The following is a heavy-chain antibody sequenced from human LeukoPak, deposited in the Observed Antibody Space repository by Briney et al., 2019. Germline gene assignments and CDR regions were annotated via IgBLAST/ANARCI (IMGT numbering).Heavy chain of an antibody. CDR1: GYTFTSYG. J-gene: IGHJ6*03. V-gene: IGHV1-18*01. CDR2: ISAYNGNT. CDR3: ARVIQSGYNYYYYMDV. Sequence: ASVKVSCKASGYTFTSYGISWVRQAPGQGLEWMGWISAYNGNTNYAQKLQGRVTMTTDTSTSTAYMELRSLRSDDTAVYYCARVIQSGYNYYYYMDVWGKGTTVTVSS. D-gene: IGHD3-3*01.